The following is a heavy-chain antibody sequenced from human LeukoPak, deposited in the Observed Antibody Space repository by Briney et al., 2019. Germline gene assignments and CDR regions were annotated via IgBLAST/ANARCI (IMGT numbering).Heavy chain of an antibody. V-gene: IGHV3-30*02. CDR3: AKGVYYYDIVGDY. Sequence: GGSLRLSCAASGFTFSSYGMHWVRQAPGKGLEWVAFIRCDGSNKYYADSVKGRFTISRDNSKNTLYLQMNSLRAEDTAVYYCAKGVYYYDIVGDYWGQGTLVTVSS. J-gene: IGHJ4*02. CDR2: IRCDGSNK. CDR1: GFTFSSYG. D-gene: IGHD3-22*01.